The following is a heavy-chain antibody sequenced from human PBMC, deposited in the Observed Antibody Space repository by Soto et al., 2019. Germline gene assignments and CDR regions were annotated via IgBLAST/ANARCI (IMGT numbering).Heavy chain of an antibody. J-gene: IGHJ5*02. CDR2: ISRSSSYI. Sequence: PGGSRRLSCAASGVTFSSYSMNWVGEAPGKGLEWVSSISRSSSYIYYADSVKGRFTISRDNAKNSLYLQMNSLRAEDTAVYYCARDPIIAMVRGVINWFDPWGQGTLVTVSS. D-gene: IGHD3-10*01. CDR3: ARDPIIAMVRGVINWFDP. CDR1: GVTFSSYS. V-gene: IGHV3-21*01.